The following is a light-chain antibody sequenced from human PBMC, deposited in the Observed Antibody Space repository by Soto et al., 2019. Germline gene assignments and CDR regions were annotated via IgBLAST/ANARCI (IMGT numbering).Light chain of an antibody. Sequence: EIVMTQSPATLSVPPGERATLSCRASQSVSSNLAWYQQKPGQAPRLLIYGASTRATGIPARFSGSRSGTEFTLTISSLQSEDFAVYYCQQYNNWPRTFGQGTKVEIK. CDR1: QSVSSN. V-gene: IGKV3-15*01. CDR2: GAS. CDR3: QQYNNWPRT. J-gene: IGKJ1*01.